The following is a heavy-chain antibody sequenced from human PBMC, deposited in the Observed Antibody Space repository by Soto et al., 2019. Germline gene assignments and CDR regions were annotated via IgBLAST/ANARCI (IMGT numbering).Heavy chain of an antibody. Sequence: QVQLVQSGAEVKKPGSSVKVSCKASGGTFSSYAISWVRQAPGQGLEWMGGIIPIFGTANYAQKFQGRVTITANESTSTAYMDLSSLRSEDTAVYCCARVGLGAWGSSWHFYGMDVWGQGTTVTVSS. CDR1: GGTFSSYA. CDR2: IIPIFGTA. V-gene: IGHV1-69*01. J-gene: IGHJ6*02. D-gene: IGHD6-13*01. CDR3: ARVGLGAWGSSWHFYGMDV.